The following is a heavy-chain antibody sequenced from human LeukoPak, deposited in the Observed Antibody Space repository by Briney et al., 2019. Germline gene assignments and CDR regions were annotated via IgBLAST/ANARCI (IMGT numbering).Heavy chain of an antibody. V-gene: IGHV3-21*01. CDR2: ISSRSNYI. D-gene: IGHD6-6*01. J-gene: IGHJ4*02. CDR3: ARGLSGYASSLGY. CDR1: GFTFNNYS. Sequence: GGSLRLSCAASGFTFNNYSMNWVRQTPGKGLEWVSSISSRSNYIYYTDSAKGRFTISRDNAKNTLYLQMNSLRAEDTAVYYCARGLSGYASSLGYWGQGTLVTVSA.